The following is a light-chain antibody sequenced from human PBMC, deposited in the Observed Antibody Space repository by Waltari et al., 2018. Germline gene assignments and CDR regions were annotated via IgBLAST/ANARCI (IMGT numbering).Light chain of an antibody. CDR1: QSVSSSY. J-gene: IGKJ4*01. Sequence: EIVLTPSPGTLSLSPGERATLSCRASQSVSSSYLAWYQQKPGQAPRLLIYGASSRATGIPDRFSGSGSGTDFTLTISRLEPEDFAVYYCQQYDSSPTTFGGGTKVEIK. CDR3: QQYDSSPTT. V-gene: IGKV3-20*01. CDR2: GAS.